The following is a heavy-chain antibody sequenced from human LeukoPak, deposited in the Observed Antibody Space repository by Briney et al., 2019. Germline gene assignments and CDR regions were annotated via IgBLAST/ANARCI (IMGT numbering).Heavy chain of an antibody. Sequence: SETLSLTCTVSSGSISTSNYYWGWVRQPPGKGLEWIGYIYYSGSTNYNPSLKSRVSISVDTSKNQFSLKLSSVTAADTAVYYCVRTSMVRGVHYWGQGTLVTVSS. V-gene: IGHV4-61*05. J-gene: IGHJ4*02. CDR1: SGSISTSNYY. CDR3: VRTSMVRGVHY. CDR2: IYYSGST. D-gene: IGHD3-10*01.